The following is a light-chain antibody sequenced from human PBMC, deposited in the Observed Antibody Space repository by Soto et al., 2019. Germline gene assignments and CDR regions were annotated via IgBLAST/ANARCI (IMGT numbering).Light chain of an antibody. Sequence: IVLTQSPATLSLSPGERAALSCRASQSVSTSLAWYQHKPDQAPRLIIYDASKRAPGLPARFSGSGPGTDFTLTISSLEPEDFAVYYCQVRDVWPTFGQGTKVDIK. V-gene: IGKV3D-11*02. CDR2: DAS. CDR3: QVRDVWPT. J-gene: IGKJ1*01. CDR1: QSVSTS.